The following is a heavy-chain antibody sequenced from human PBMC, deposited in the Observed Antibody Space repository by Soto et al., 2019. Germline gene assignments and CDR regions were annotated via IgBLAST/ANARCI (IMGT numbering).Heavy chain of an antibody. CDR2: ISSSGSTI. Sequence: EVQLVESGGGLVQPGGSLRLSCAASGFTFSSYEMNWVRQAPGKGLEWVSYISSSGSTIYYADSVKGRFTISRDNAKNSLYLQMNSLRAEDTAVYYCARASRSTTPLGAFDIWGQGTMVTVSS. CDR3: ARASRSTTPLGAFDI. V-gene: IGHV3-48*03. J-gene: IGHJ3*02. CDR1: GFTFSSYE. D-gene: IGHD4-17*01.